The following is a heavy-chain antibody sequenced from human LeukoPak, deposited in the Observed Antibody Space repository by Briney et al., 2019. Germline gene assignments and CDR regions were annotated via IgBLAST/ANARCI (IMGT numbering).Heavy chain of an antibody. Sequence: GGSLRLSCAASGFTFSSYAMHWVRQAPGQGLEYVSAISSNGGSTYYANSVKGRFTISRDNSKNTLYPQMGSLRAEDMAVYYCARDREGCSSTSCYNFDSWGQGTLVTVSS. V-gene: IGHV3-64*01. J-gene: IGHJ4*02. CDR3: ARDREGCSSTSCYNFDS. D-gene: IGHD2-2*02. CDR1: GFTFSSYA. CDR2: ISSNGGST.